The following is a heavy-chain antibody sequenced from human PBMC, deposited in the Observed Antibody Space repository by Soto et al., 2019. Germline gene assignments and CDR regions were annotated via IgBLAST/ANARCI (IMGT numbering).Heavy chain of an antibody. CDR1: GFSLANYP. CDR3: AKGPHTNVGWPYYFES. D-gene: IGHD6-19*01. Sequence: GLSLSLSCVASGFSLANYPMNWVRQTPGKGLEWISYSSPRGDTIYYADSVEVRFTISRDNARNSLSLHMSSLRDEDSALYYCAKGPHTNVGWPYYFESWGQGVPVTVSS. V-gene: IGHV3-48*02. J-gene: IGHJ4*02. CDR2: SSPRGDTI.